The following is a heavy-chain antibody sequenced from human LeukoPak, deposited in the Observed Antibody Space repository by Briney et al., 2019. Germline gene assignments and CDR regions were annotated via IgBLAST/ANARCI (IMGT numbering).Heavy chain of an antibody. CDR2: IYTSGST. CDR1: GGSISSGSYY. D-gene: IGHD3-10*01. Sequence: SETLSLTCTVSGGSISSGSYYWSWIRQPAGKGLEWIGRIYTSGSTNYNPSLKSRVTISVDTSKNQFSLKLSSVTAADTAVYYCARDVWFGELSSRGYYYMDVWGKGTTVTVSS. V-gene: IGHV4-61*02. CDR3: ARDVWFGELSSRGYYYMDV. J-gene: IGHJ6*03.